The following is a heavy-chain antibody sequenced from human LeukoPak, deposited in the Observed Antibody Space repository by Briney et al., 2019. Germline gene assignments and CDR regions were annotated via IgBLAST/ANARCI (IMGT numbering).Heavy chain of an antibody. Sequence: SETLSLTCAVYGGSFSGYYWGWIRQPPGNGLEWIGSVSYSGGTYYNPSLRSRVTISRDTSKNQFSLNLNSVTAADTAVYYCARVRTGSLSDYWGQGTLVTVSS. CDR3: ARVRTGSLSDY. J-gene: IGHJ4*02. CDR1: GGSFSGYY. V-gene: IGHV4-34*01. D-gene: IGHD1-26*01. CDR2: VSYSGGT.